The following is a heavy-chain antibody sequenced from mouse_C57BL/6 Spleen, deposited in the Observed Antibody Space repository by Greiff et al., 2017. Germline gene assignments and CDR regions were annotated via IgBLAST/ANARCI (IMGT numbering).Heavy chain of an antibody. J-gene: IGHJ2*01. Sequence: VQLQQSGAELVRPGASVKLSCTASGFNIKDDYMHWVKQRPEQGLEWIGWIDPENGDTEYASKFQGKATITADTSSTTAYLRLSSLTSEDTAVYYCTTFGYGSSYYFDYWGQGTTLTVSS. CDR3: TTFGYGSSYYFDY. CDR1: GFNIKDDY. V-gene: IGHV14-4*01. CDR2: IDPENGDT. D-gene: IGHD1-1*01.